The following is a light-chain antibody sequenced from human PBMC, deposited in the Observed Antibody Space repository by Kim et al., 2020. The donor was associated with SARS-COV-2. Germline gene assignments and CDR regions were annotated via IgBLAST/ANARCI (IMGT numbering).Light chain of an antibody. V-gene: IGKV1-39*01. CDR2: AAS. CDR3: QQSYSTPLT. J-gene: IGKJ4*01. Sequence: ASVGDRVTITCRATQSISSYLNWYQQKPGKAPKLLIHAASSLQSGVPSRFSGSGSGTDFTLTISSLPPEDFATYYCQQSYSTPLTFGGGTKVDIK. CDR1: QSISSY.